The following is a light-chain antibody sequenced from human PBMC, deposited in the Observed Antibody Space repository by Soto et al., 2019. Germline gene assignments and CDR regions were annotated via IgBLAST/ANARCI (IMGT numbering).Light chain of an antibody. J-gene: IGLJ1*01. V-gene: IGLV2-14*01. CDR2: EVD. Sequence: QSVLTQPASVSGSPGQSLTISCVGPSSDIGDYNYVSWYQQHPGQAPKLIIYEVDNRPSGISTRFSGSKSGNTASLTSSGLQAEDEADYYCSSYTTTSTYVFGAGTKVTVL. CDR1: SSDIGDYNY. CDR3: SSYTTTSTYV.